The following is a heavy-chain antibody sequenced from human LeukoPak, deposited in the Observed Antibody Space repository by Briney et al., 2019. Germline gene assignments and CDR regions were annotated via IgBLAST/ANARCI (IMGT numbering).Heavy chain of an antibody. V-gene: IGHV4-39*07. J-gene: IGHJ4*02. CDR3: ARLGIAFGGVIVMKYYFDY. Sequence: SETLSLTCTVSGGSIRSSSYSWGWIRQPPGKGLEWIGSIYHSGSTYYNPSLKSRVTISVDTSKNQFSLKLSSVTAADTAVYYCARLGIAFGGVIVMKYYFDYWGQGTLVTVSS. D-gene: IGHD3-16*02. CDR1: GGSIRSSSYS. CDR2: IYHSGST.